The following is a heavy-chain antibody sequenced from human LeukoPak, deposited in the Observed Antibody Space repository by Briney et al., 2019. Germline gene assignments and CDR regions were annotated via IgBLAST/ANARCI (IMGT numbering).Heavy chain of an antibody. J-gene: IGHJ4*02. Sequence: PGGSLRLSCAASGFTVSSNYMSWVRQAPGKGLEWVSVIYSGGSTYYADSVKGRFTISRDNSKNTLYLQMNSLRAEDTAVYYCARDAPYDSSGFLLDYWGQGTLVTVSS. D-gene: IGHD3-22*01. CDR3: ARDAPYDSSGFLLDY. CDR1: GFTVSSNY. V-gene: IGHV3-66*01. CDR2: IYSGGST.